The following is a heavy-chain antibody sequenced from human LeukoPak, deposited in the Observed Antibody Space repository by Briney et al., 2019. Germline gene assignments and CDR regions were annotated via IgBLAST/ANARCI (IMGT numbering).Heavy chain of an antibody. CDR2: ISHNGNA. V-gene: IGHV4-38-2*02. CDR3: ARDPNWDSWFDP. Sequence: NSPETLSLTCAVSGYSVGSAYYWVWIRQTPGKGLEWLGTISHNGNAYYNPSLKSRLTMSVETAKNQFSLNLNSVTAADTAVYFCARDPNWDSWFDPWGQGVLVTVSS. D-gene: IGHD1-26*01. CDR1: GYSVGSAYY. J-gene: IGHJ5*02.